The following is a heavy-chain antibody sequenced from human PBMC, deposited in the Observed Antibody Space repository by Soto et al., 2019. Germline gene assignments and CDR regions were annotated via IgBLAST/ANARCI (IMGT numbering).Heavy chain of an antibody. Sequence: GESLKTPCKGSGYSLTNYWIGWVRQLPGKGLEWMGIIYHGASDTRYSPSFEGQVTIAADKSITTAYLQWSSPKAADAAMYYCARHRYSGSYLAAYDIWGQGTMVTVSS. J-gene: IGHJ3*02. CDR1: GYSLTNYW. D-gene: IGHD5-12*01. CDR3: ARHRYSGSYLAAYDI. CDR2: IYHGASDT. V-gene: IGHV5-51*01.